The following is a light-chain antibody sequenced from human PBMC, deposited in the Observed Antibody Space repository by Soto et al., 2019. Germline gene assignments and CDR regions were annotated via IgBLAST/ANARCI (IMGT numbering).Light chain of an antibody. Sequence: DIQMTQSPSTLSASVGDRVTITCRASQTISNWLAWYQQKPGKAPKLLIYDASSLEGGVPSRFSGSGSGTEFTLTLRRLQPDDFATYYCQQYYSYWTFGQGTKVEIK. CDR3: QQYYSYWT. CDR1: QTISNW. J-gene: IGKJ1*01. CDR2: DAS. V-gene: IGKV1-5*01.